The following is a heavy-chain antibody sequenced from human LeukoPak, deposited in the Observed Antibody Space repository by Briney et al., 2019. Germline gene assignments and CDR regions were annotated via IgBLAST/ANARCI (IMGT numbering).Heavy chain of an antibody. Sequence: SETLSLTCTVSGGSISSYYWTWIRQPPGKGLEWIGYIYYSGTTYYNPSLKSRVTISLDTSKNKFSLNLTSVSVADTAVYYCARGTLTAAGTLHAEYFQHWGQGTLVTVSS. D-gene: IGHD6-13*01. CDR2: IYYSGTT. J-gene: IGHJ1*01. V-gene: IGHV4-59*01. CDR3: ARGTLTAAGTLHAEYFQH. CDR1: GGSISSYY.